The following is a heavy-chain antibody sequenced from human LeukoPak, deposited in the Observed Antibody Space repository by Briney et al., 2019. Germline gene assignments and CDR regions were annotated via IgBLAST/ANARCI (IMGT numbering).Heavy chain of an antibody. V-gene: IGHV3-15*01. Sequence: GGSLRLSCAASGFTFSNAWMSWVRQAPGKGLEWVGRIKSKTDGGTTDYAAPVKGRFTISRDDSKNTLYLQMNSLKTEDTAVYYCTTAGDANKYCYGSGSYPDYWGQGTLVTVSS. CDR3: TTAGDANKYCYGSGSYPDY. J-gene: IGHJ4*02. CDR1: GFTFSNAW. D-gene: IGHD3-10*01. CDR2: IKSKTDGGTT.